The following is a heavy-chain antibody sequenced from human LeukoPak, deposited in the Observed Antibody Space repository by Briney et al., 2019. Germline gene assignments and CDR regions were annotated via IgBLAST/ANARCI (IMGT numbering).Heavy chain of an antibody. CDR2: IYYSGST. J-gene: IGHJ6*02. CDR1: GGAVSSGSYY. CDR3: ARSLSPAVGGKYYYFYGMDV. V-gene: IGHV4-61*01. Sequence: SETLSLTCTVSGGAVSSGSYYWSWIRQPPGTGLEWIGYIYYSGSTNYNPSLKSRVTISEDTSKNQVSLKLTSVTAADTAVYYCARSLSPAVGGKYYYFYGMDVWGQGTTVTVSS. D-gene: IGHD3-3*01.